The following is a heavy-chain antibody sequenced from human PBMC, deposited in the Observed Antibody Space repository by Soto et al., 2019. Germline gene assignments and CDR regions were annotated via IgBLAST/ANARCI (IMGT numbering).Heavy chain of an antibody. Sequence: PGGSLRLSCAASGFTFSSHAMSWVRQAPGKGLEWVASISSDGNNTYSADSVTGRVTISRDNSKNTLYLQMNSLRAEDVDVYYCAKDFDSYSSGRYGMDVWGQGTTVTVSS. CDR3: AKDFDSYSSGRYGMDV. V-gene: IGHV3-23*01. J-gene: IGHJ6*02. CDR1: GFTFSSHA. CDR2: ISSDGNNT. D-gene: IGHD6-19*01.